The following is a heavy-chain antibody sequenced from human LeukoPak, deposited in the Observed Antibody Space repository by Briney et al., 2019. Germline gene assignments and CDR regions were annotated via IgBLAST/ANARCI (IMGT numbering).Heavy chain of an antibody. CDR2: ISGSGGST. J-gene: IGHJ4*02. V-gene: IGHV3-23*01. Sequence: GGSLRLSCAASGFTFSSYAMSWVRQAPGKGLEWVSAISGSGGSTYYADSVKGRFTISRDNSKNTLYPQMNSLRAEDTAVYYCAKGGAAVGARFDYWGQGTLVTVSS. CDR1: GFTFSSYA. D-gene: IGHD1-26*01. CDR3: AKGGAAVGARFDY.